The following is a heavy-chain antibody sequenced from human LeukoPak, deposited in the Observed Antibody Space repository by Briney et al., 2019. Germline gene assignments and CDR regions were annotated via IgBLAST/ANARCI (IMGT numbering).Heavy chain of an antibody. CDR3: SVMHRYYDGSGYWVQ. J-gene: IGHJ4*02. CDR1: GFTFSSYA. V-gene: IGHV3-23*01. CDR2: ISTNGGST. Sequence: PGGSLRLSCEASGFTFSSYAVSWVRQAPGKGLEWVSGISTNGGSTSYADSVKGRLIISRDNPRNMLYMEMNSLRAEDTAAYYCSVMHRYYDGSGYWVQWGQGTLVTVSS. D-gene: IGHD3-22*01.